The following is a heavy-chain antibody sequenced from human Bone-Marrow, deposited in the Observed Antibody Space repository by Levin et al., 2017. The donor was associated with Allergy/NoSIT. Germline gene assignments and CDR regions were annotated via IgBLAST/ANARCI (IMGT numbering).Heavy chain of an antibody. J-gene: IGHJ6*02. CDR2: ISYDGSNK. D-gene: IGHD4-23*01. CDR3: ANDYGGNSLYYYGMDV. Sequence: PGGSLRLSCAASGFTFSSYGMHWVRQAPGKGLEWVAVISYDGSNKYYADSVKGRFTISRDNSKNTLYLQMNSLRAEDTAVYYCANDYGGNSLYYYGMDVWGQGTTVTVSS. CDR1: GFTFSSYG. V-gene: IGHV3-30*18.